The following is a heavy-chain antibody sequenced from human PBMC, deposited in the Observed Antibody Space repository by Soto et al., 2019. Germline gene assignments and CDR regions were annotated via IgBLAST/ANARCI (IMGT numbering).Heavy chain of an antibody. CDR3: ARPVDTAMAPFDY. V-gene: IGHV3-33*01. J-gene: IGHJ4*02. CDR2: IWYDGSNK. Sequence: GESLKISCAASGFTFSSYGMHWVRQAPGKGLEWVAVIWYDGSNKYYADSVKGRFTISRDNSKNTLYLQMNSLRAEDTAVYYCARPVDTAMAPFDYWGQGTLVTVSS. D-gene: IGHD5-18*01. CDR1: GFTFSSYG.